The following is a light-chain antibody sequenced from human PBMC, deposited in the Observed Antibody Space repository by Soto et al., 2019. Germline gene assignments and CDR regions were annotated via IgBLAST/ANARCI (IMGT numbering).Light chain of an antibody. Sequence: DIQMTQSPSSLSASVGDRVAITCRASQSISRYLNWYQHIPGKAPKLLIYAASTLQSGVPSRFSGFGSGTDFTLIISDLQPEDFATYYCQQSYIAPRALGQGTKVDVK. CDR1: QSISRY. J-gene: IGKJ1*01. V-gene: IGKV1-39*01. CDR3: QQSYIAPRA. CDR2: AAS.